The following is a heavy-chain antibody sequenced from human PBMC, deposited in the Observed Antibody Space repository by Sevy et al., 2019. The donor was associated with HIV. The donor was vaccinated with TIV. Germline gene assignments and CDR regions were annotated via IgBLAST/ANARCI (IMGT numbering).Heavy chain of an antibody. Sequence: GGSLRLSCAASGFTFSSYAMSWVRQAPGKGLEWVSAISGSGGSTYYADSVKGRFTISRDNAKNSLYLQMNSLRAEDTAVYYCARDPSYDFWSGYHDYWGQGTLVTVSS. J-gene: IGHJ4*02. CDR3: ARDPSYDFWSGYHDY. CDR2: ISGSGGST. D-gene: IGHD3-3*01. V-gene: IGHV3-23*01. CDR1: GFTFSSYA.